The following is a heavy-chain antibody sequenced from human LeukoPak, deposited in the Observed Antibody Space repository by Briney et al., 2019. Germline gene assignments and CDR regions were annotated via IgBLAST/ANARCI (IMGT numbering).Heavy chain of an antibody. D-gene: IGHD5/OR15-5a*01. J-gene: IGHJ4*02. V-gene: IGHV3-11*06. CDR1: GFTFSNYY. CDR3: ARTSSSVLDY. Sequence: GGSLRLSCAASGFTFSNYYMSWIRQAPGKGLEWVSYISTSSSYTNYADSVKGRFTISRDNAKNSLYLQMNSLRAEDTAVYYSARTSSSVLDYWGQGTLVTVSS. CDR2: ISTSSSYT.